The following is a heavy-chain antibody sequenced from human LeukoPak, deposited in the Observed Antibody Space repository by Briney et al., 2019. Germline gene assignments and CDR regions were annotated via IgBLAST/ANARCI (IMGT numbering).Heavy chain of an antibody. CDR3: ARGGTVTTFDY. CDR1: GYSFTSYW. J-gene: IGHJ4*02. CDR2: IYPGDSAT. Sequence: GESLKISCKGSGYSFTSYWIGWVRQMPGKGLEWMGIIYPGDSATKYSPSVQCQFTITADKSISTAYLQWSSLKASDTAMYYCARGGTVTTFDYWGQGTLVTVSS. V-gene: IGHV5-51*01. D-gene: IGHD4-11*01.